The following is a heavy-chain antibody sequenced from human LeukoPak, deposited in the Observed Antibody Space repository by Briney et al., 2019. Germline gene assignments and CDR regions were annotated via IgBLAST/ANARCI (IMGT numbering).Heavy chain of an antibody. V-gene: IGHV2-26*01. D-gene: IGHD4-17*01. CDR2: IFSSDEK. Sequence: SGPTLVKPTETLTLTCTVSGFSLSNEKMGVSWIRQPPGKALEWLAHIFSSDEKSFTTSLRSRLTISKDTSKSQVVLTMTNLDPVDTATYYCARSVKTTVTTGFDLWGPGILVSVSS. J-gene: IGHJ4*02. CDR3: ARSVKTTVTTGFDL. CDR1: GFSLSNEKMG.